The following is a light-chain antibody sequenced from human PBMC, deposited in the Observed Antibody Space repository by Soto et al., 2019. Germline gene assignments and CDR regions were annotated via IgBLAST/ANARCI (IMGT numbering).Light chain of an antibody. CDR1: QSISSW. CDR2: DAS. CDR3: QPYNSYPH. V-gene: IGKV1-5*01. Sequence: DIQMTQSPSTLSASVGDRVTITCRASQSISSWLAWYQQKPGKAPKLLIYDASSLDSGVPSRFSGSGSGTEFTLTISSLQPDDFSTYYCQPYNSYPHFGQGTKVEIK. J-gene: IGKJ1*01.